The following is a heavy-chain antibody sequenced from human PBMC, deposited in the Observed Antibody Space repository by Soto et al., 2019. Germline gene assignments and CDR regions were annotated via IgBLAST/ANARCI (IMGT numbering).Heavy chain of an antibody. CDR1: GYSFSTNW. J-gene: IGHJ4*02. Sequence: GESLKISCEASGYSFSTNWIGWVRQMPGKGLEWMGIIYPGDSDTRYSPAFQGQVTISADKSTRTSFLQWTSLEASDTAMYYCASGLGYYFNFWGQGTLVTVSS. D-gene: IGHD3-9*01. CDR3: ASGLGYYFNF. V-gene: IGHV5-51*01. CDR2: IYPGDSDT.